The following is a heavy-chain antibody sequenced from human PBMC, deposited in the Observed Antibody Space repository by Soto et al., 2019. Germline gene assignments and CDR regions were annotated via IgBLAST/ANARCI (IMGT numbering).Heavy chain of an antibody. J-gene: IGHJ6*02. D-gene: IGHD3-22*01. CDR3: ARDQPNYYDSSGPIYYYYYGMDV. CDR1: GFTFSSYS. CDR2: ISSSSSTI. Sequence: GGSLRLSCAASGFTFSSYSMNWVRQAPGKGLEWVSYISSSSSTIYYADSVKGRFTISRDNAKNSLYLQMNSLRDEDTAVYYCARDQPNYYDSSGPIYYYYYGMDVWGQGTTVTVSS. V-gene: IGHV3-48*02.